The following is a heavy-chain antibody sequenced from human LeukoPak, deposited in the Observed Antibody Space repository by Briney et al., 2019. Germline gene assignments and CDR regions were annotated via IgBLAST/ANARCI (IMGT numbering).Heavy chain of an antibody. D-gene: IGHD3-3*01. Sequence: GASVKVSCKASGYTFTSYGISWVRQAPGQGLEWMGGIIPIFGTANYAQKFQGRVTITADKSTSTAYMELSSLRSEDTAVYYCATHLIPPGFGVVTYYYYYYMDVWGKGTTVTVSS. V-gene: IGHV1-69*06. CDR2: IIPIFGTA. CDR1: GYTFTSYG. CDR3: ATHLIPPGFGVVTYYYYYYMDV. J-gene: IGHJ6*03.